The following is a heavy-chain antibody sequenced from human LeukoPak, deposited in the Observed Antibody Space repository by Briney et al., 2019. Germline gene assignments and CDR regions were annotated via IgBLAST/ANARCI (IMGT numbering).Heavy chain of an antibody. J-gene: IGHJ4*02. D-gene: IGHD3-3*01. V-gene: IGHV4-34*01. CDR3: ARYDFWSGYYYY. Sequence: SETLSLTCAVYGGSFSGYYWSWIRQPPGKGLEWVGEINHSGSTNYNPSLKSRVTISVDTSKNQFSLKLSSVTAADTAVYYCARYDFWSGYYYYWGQGTLVTVSS. CDR2: INHSGST. CDR1: GGSFSGYY.